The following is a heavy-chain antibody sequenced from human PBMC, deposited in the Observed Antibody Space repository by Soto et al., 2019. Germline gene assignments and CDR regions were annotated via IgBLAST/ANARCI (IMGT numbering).Heavy chain of an antibody. CDR3: AREPLDCSSTSCYSYNWFDP. J-gene: IGHJ5*02. CDR2: IYYTGST. V-gene: IGHV4-30-4*08. CDR1: GGSIISGGHY. Sequence: PSETLSLTCSVSGGSIISGGHYWTWVRQHPGKGLEWMGYIYYTGSTSYNPSLESRLTISVDTSKNQFSLKLSSVTAADTAVYYCAREPLDCSSTSCYSYNWFDPWGQGTLVTVSS. D-gene: IGHD2-2*01.